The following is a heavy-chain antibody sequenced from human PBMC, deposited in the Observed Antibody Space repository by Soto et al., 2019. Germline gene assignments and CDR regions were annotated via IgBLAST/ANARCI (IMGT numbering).Heavy chain of an antibody. CDR1: GGSISSSSYY. CDR3: ARWLKILGGYPGHYAY. V-gene: IGHV4-39*01. Sequence: PSETLSLTCTVSGGSISSSSYYWGWIRQPPGKGLEWIGSIYYSGSTYYNPSLKSRVTISVDTSKNQFSLKLSSVTAADTAVYYCARWLKILGGYPGHYAYWGRGYLVTVSS. CDR2: IYYSGST. J-gene: IGHJ4*02. D-gene: IGHD3-9*01.